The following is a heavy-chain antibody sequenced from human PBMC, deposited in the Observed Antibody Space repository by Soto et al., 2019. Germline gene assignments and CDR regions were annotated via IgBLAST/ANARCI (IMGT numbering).Heavy chain of an antibody. Sequence: EVQLVESGGGLVQPGRSLRLSCAASGFTFDDYAMHWVRQAPGKGLEWVSGISWNSGSIGYADSVKGRFTISRDNAKNSLYLQMNSLRAEDTALYYCAKERASSGGDLGDYFDYWGQGTLVTVSS. J-gene: IGHJ4*02. CDR3: AKERASSGGDLGDYFDY. CDR1: GFTFDDYA. D-gene: IGHD2-15*01. V-gene: IGHV3-9*01. CDR2: ISWNSGSI.